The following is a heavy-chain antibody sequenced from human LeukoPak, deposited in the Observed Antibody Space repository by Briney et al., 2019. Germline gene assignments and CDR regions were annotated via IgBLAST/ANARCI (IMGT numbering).Heavy chain of an antibody. CDR2: ISSSGSTI. CDR1: GFTLSSYE. Sequence: GGSLRLSCADSGFTLSSYEMNWVRQAPGKGLEWVSYISSSGSTIYYADSVKGRFTISRDNAKNTHYLHMNTLRAQATAVYYCARGGGDYEDPFDIWGQGTMVTVS. V-gene: IGHV3-48*03. D-gene: IGHD4-17*01. CDR3: ARGGGDYEDPFDI. J-gene: IGHJ3*02.